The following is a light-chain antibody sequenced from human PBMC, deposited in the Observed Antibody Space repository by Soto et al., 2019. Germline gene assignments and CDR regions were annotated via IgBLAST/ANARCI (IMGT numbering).Light chain of an antibody. CDR1: QYISNY. CDR2: TAS. V-gene: IGKV1-39*01. J-gene: IGKJ2*01. CDR3: QQSYSTPPT. Sequence: DIKMTQSPSSLSASVGDRVTITCRASQYISNYLNWYQQKSGTAPKLLIHTASTLQSGVPSRFSGRGSGPDFTLTISSVQPDDFAIYFCQQSYSTPPTFGQGTTLGIK.